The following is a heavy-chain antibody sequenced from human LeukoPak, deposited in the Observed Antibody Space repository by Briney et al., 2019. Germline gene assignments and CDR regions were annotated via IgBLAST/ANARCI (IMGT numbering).Heavy chain of an antibody. V-gene: IGHV3-7*01. CDR2: IKQDGTEK. CDR3: TRDQGTTVTSYSFDI. D-gene: IGHD4-17*01. Sequence: GGSLRLSCAASEFTFSTYWMTWVRQAPGKGLEWVANIKQDGTEKYYVDSVKGRFTISRDNAKNSLYLQINSLRAEDTAVYYCTRDQGTTVTSYSFDIWGQGTMVTVSS. CDR1: EFTFSTYW. J-gene: IGHJ3*02.